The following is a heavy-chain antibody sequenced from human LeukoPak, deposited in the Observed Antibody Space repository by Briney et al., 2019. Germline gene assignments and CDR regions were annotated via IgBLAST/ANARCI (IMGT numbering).Heavy chain of an antibody. CDR1: GFTFSDYY. CDR3: VRDRTLGYCSGGSCYSYYYGMDV. CDR2: ISSSGSTI. V-gene: IGHV3-11*01. J-gene: IGHJ6*02. Sequence: GGSLRLSCAASGFTFSDYYMSWIRQAPGKGLEWVSYISSSGSTIYYADSVKGRFTISRDNAKNSLYLQMNSLRAEDTAVYYCVRDRTLGYCSGGSCYSYYYGMDVWGQGTTVTVSS. D-gene: IGHD2-15*01.